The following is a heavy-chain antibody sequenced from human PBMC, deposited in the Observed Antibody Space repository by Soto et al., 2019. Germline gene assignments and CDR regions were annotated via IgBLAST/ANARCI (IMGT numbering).Heavy chain of an antibody. CDR1: GFTFSSYA. CDR3: AREYYYDSSGYPYYFDY. J-gene: IGHJ4*02. Sequence: EVQLLESGGGLVQPGGSLRLSCAASGFTFSSYAMSWVHQAPGKGLEWVSAISGSGGSTYYADSVKGRFTISRDNSKNTLYLQMNSLRAEDTAVYYCAREYYYDSSGYPYYFDYWGQGTLVTVSS. V-gene: IGHV3-23*01. CDR2: ISGSGGST. D-gene: IGHD3-22*01.